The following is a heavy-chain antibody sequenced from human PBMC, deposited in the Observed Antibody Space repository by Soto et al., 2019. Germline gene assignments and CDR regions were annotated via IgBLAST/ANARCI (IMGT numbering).Heavy chain of an antibody. CDR1: GYTFTSYG. CDR3: ARDYGGGIAAAGLYDY. J-gene: IGHJ4*02. V-gene: IGHV1-18*01. D-gene: IGHD6-13*01. Sequence: ASVKVSCKASGYTFTSYGISWVRQAPGQGLEWMGWISAYNGNTNYAQKLQGRVTMTTDTSTSTAYMELRSLRSDDTAVYYCARDYGGGIAAAGLYDYWGQGTLVTVSS. CDR2: ISAYNGNT.